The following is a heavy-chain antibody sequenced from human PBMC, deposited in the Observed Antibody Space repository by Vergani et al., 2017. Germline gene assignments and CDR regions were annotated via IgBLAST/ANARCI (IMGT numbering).Heavy chain of an antibody. J-gene: IGHJ4*02. Sequence: EVQLVESGGGLVQPGGSLRLSCAASGFTFRSYAMSWVRQVPGKGLGWVSTISGFGDHIYYTDSVKGRFTISRDNSNNTVSLEMSSLRAEDTAVYFCSKDLGRGSYYFEVWGQGALVTVSS. D-gene: IGHD1-26*01. CDR3: SKDLGRGSYYFEV. V-gene: IGHV3-23*04. CDR1: GFTFRSYA. CDR2: ISGFGDHI.